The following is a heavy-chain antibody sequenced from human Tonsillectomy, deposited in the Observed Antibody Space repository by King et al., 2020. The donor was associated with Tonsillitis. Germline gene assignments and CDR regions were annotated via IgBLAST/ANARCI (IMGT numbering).Heavy chain of an antibody. CDR2: INWNSGKI. V-gene: IGHV3-9*01. CDR3: AKDRDSSSWYIDY. D-gene: IGHD6-13*01. CDR1: GFTFDDYA. J-gene: IGHJ4*02. Sequence: VQLVESGGGLVQPGSSLRLSCAASGFTFDDYAMHWVRQAPGKGLEWVSGINWNSGKIGYADPVKGRFTISRDNAKNSLYLQMNSLRAEDTALYYCAKDRDSSSWYIDYWGQGTLVTVSS.